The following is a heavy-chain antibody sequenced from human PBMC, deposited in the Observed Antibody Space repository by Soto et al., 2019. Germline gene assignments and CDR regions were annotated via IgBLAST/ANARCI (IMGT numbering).Heavy chain of an antibody. CDR1: GYSFTTYW. V-gene: IGHV5-51*03. Sequence: EVQLVQSGAEMKKPGESLKISCKGSGYSFTTYWIGWVRQRPGEGLEWMGIIYPDDSETRYSPSFQGQVSISAAKSISTAYLQWSGLKASDTAMYYCARVFYFGSGSSAVWAHWGQGTPVTVSS. CDR3: ARVFYFGSGSSAVWAH. CDR2: IYPDDSET. J-gene: IGHJ4*02. D-gene: IGHD3-10*01.